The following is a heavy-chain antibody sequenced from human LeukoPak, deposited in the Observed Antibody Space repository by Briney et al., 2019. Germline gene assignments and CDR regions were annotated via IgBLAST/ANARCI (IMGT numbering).Heavy chain of an antibody. J-gene: IGHJ3*01. CDR3: ARAIGARWELLGAFDF. CDR1: GFSFTFYS. CDR2: ISSSSSYI. Sequence: GGSLRLSCAASGFSFTFYSMNWVRQAPGKGLECVSSISSSSSYIYYADSVKGRFIISRDNAKNSLFLQMNSLRAEDTAVYYCARAIGARWELLGAFDFWGQGTMVTVSS. D-gene: IGHD1-26*01. V-gene: IGHV3-21*01.